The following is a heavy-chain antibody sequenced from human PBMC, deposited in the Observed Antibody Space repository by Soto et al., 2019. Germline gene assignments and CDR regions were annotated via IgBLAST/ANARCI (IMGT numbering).Heavy chain of an antibody. CDR3: ARGYYYDSSGYVTYFDY. CDR1: GYTFTGYY. Sequence: ASVKVSCKASGYTFTGYYMHWVRQAPGQGLEWMGWINPNSGGTNYAQKFQGWVTMTRDTSISTAYMELSRLRSDDTAVYYCARGYYYDSSGYVTYFDYWGQGTLVTVSS. J-gene: IGHJ4*02. V-gene: IGHV1-2*04. CDR2: INPNSGGT. D-gene: IGHD3-22*01.